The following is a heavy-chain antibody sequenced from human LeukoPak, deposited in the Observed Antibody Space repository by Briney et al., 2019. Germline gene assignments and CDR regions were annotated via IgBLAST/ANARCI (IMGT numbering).Heavy chain of an antibody. V-gene: IGHV1-24*01. CDR1: GYTLTELS. CDR3: ARDPPVGYCSSTSCPHHGMDV. J-gene: IGHJ6*02. CDR2: FDPEDGET. Sequence: ASVKVSCKVSGYTLTELSMHWVRQAPGKGLEWMGGFDPEDGETIYAQKFQGRVTITADKSTSTAYMELSSLRSEDTAVYYCARDPPVGYCSSTSCPHHGMDVWGQGTTVTVSS. D-gene: IGHD2-2*01.